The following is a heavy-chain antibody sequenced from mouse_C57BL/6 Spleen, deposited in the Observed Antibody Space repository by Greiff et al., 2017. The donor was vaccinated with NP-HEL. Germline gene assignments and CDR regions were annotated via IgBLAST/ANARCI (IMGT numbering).Heavy chain of an antibody. Sequence: EVQLQQSGPELVKPGASVKISCKASGYTFTDYYMDWVKQSHGKSLEWIGDINPNNGGTIYNQKFKGKATLTVDKSSSTAYMALRSLTSEDTAVYYCARRQDWEWFAYWGQGTLVTVSA. CDR2: INPNNGGT. D-gene: IGHD4-1*01. V-gene: IGHV1-18*01. CDR3: ARRQDWEWFAY. J-gene: IGHJ3*01. CDR1: GYTFTDYY.